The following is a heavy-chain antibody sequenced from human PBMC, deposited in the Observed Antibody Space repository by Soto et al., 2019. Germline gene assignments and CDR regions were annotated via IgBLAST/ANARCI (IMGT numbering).Heavy chain of an antibody. CDR2: SRNKAKSYST. J-gene: IGHJ4*02. CDR3: CILEGA. V-gene: IGHV3-72*01. D-gene: IGHD2-21*01. Sequence: EVQLVESGGGLVQPGGSLTLSCAVSGVTFSDHYMEWVRQAPGKGLEWVARSRNKAKSYSTDFAASVKGRFTISRDESKNTLYLHMKRLTTEDTDVYYCCILEGAWGQGTLVTVSS. CDR1: GVTFSDHY.